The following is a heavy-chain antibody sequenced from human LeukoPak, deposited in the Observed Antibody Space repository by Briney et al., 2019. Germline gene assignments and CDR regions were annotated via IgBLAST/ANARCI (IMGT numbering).Heavy chain of an antibody. V-gene: IGHV3-21*01. CDR2: ISSSYI. D-gene: IGHD3-3*02. Sequence: KTGGSLRLSCAASGFTFSSYSMNWVRQAPGKGLEWVSSISSSYIYYADSVKGRFTISRDNAKNSLYLQMNSLRAEDTAVYYCARGLSPYWGQGTLVTVSS. CDR3: ARGLSPY. J-gene: IGHJ4*02. CDR1: GFTFSSYS.